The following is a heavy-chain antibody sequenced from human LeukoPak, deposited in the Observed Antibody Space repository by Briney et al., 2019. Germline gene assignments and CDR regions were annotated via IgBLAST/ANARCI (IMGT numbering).Heavy chain of an antibody. Sequence: GGSLRLSCAASGFTFSSYAMSWVRQAPGKGLEWVSAISGSGGSTYYADPVKGRFTISRDNSKNTLYLQMNSLRAEDTAVYYCAKLGFGVLVTDYYMDVWGKGTTVTVSS. CDR2: ISGSGGST. V-gene: IGHV3-23*01. J-gene: IGHJ6*03. CDR1: GFTFSSYA. D-gene: IGHD3-3*01. CDR3: AKLGFGVLVTDYYMDV.